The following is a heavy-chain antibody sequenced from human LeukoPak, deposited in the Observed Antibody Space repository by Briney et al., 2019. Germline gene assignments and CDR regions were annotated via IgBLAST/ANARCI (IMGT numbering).Heavy chain of an antibody. Sequence: GGSLRVSCAASGFTVSANDMSWVRQAPGKGLEWVSLIYAGGSSSAFYADSVKGRFTASRHDSKNTLDLQMNGLRADDTAVYYCLRQGVGDPPRWGQGTLVTVSS. J-gene: IGHJ4*02. D-gene: IGHD3-16*01. V-gene: IGHV3-53*04. CDR2: IYAGGSSSA. CDR3: LRQGVGDPPR. CDR1: GFTVSAND.